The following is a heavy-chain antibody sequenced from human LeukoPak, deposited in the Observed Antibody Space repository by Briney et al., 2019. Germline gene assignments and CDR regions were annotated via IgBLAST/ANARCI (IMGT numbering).Heavy chain of an antibody. Sequence: GGSLRLSCAASGFTVSSNYMSWVRQAPGKGLEWVSVIYSGGSTYYADSVKGRFTISRDNSKNTLCLQMNSLRAEDTAVYYCARGFTMIVVVPKRGAFDIWGQGTMVTVSS. CDR2: IYSGGST. CDR1: GFTVSSNY. CDR3: ARGFTMIVVVPKRGAFDI. J-gene: IGHJ3*02. V-gene: IGHV3-66*02. D-gene: IGHD3-22*01.